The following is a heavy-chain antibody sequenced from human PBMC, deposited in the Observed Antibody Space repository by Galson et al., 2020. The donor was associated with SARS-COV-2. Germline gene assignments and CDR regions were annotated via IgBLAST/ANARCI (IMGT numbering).Heavy chain of an antibody. Sequence: GGSLRLSCAASEFTFNNYAMSWVRQAPGKGLEWVSGISGRAGSTFYADSVKGRFTISRDNSKNTLYLQMNSLRAEDTAIYYCAKGRDCSGGTCYGTSGDHWGQGTLVTVSS. CDR2: ISGRAGST. V-gene: IGHV3-23*01. CDR1: EFTFNNYA. D-gene: IGHD2-15*01. J-gene: IGHJ4*02. CDR3: AKGRDCSGGTCYGTSGDH.